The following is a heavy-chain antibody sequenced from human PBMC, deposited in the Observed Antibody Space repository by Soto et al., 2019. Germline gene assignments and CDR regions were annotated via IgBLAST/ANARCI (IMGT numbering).Heavy chain of an antibody. CDR2: INHSGST. J-gene: IGHJ4*02. Sequence: QVQLQQWGAGLLKPSETLSLTCAVYGGSFSGYYWSWIRQPPGKGLEWIGEINHSGSTNYNPSLKSRVTISVDTFKIQFSLKLSSVTAADTAVYYCARALSWLALPDYWGQGTLVTVSS. CDR3: ARALSWLALPDY. D-gene: IGHD1-7*01. V-gene: IGHV4-34*01. CDR1: GGSFSGYY.